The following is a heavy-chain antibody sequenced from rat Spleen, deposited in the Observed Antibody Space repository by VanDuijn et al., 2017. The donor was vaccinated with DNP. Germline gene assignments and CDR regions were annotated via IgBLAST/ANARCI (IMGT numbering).Heavy chain of an antibody. CDR2: ISYSGST. V-gene: IGHV3-1*01. CDR1: GYSITSNY. CDR3: AVQRGVFDY. J-gene: IGHJ2*01. D-gene: IGHD4-4*01. Sequence: EVQLQESGPGLVKPSQSLSLTCSVTGYSITSNYWGWIRQFPGNKMEYIGHISYSGSTNYNPSLKSRFSITRDTSKNQFFLQVNSVRNEDTATYYCAVQRGVFDYWGQGVMVIVSS.